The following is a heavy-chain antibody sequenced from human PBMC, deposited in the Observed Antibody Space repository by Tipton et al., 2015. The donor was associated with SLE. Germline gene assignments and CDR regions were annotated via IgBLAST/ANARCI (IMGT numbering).Heavy chain of an antibody. CDR1: GFTFSNYA. CDR3: AGELLDYFDY. Sequence: RSLRLPCAASGFTFSNYAMHWVRQAPGKGLEWVAVISYDGSNKFYADSVKGRFTISRDNSKNTLYLQMNSLRAEDTAVYSCAGELLDYFDYWGQGTPVTVSS. D-gene: IGHD1-26*01. J-gene: IGHJ4*02. V-gene: IGHV3-30*04. CDR2: ISYDGSNK.